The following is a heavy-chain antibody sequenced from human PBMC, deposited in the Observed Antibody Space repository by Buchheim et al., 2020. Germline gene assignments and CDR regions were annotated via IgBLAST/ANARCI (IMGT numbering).Heavy chain of an antibody. V-gene: IGHV3-9*01. D-gene: IGHD4-17*01. Sequence: EVQVVESGGGLVQPGRSLRLSCVESGLIFDDYAMHWVRQAPGKGLERVSGIFLRSGVTDYAGSVRGRFTISRDKAKRSLFLQMDSLTTEDTALYYCVKDILPGGADVWGPGTT. J-gene: IGHJ6*02. CDR3: VKDILPGGADV. CDR1: GLIFDDYA. CDR2: IFLRSGVT.